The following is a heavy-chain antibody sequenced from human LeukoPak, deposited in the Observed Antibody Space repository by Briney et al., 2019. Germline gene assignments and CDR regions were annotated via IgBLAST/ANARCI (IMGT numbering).Heavy chain of an antibody. CDR3: ARGRYNGYPVPFDY. J-gene: IGHJ4*02. Sequence: SETLSLTCAVYGGSFSGYYWSWIRQPPGKGLEWIGEINHSGSTNYNPSLKSRVTISVDTSKNQFSLKLSSVTAADTAVYYCARGRYNGYPVPFDYWGQGTLVTVSS. V-gene: IGHV4-34*01. CDR2: INHSGST. CDR1: GGSFSGYY. D-gene: IGHD5-12*01.